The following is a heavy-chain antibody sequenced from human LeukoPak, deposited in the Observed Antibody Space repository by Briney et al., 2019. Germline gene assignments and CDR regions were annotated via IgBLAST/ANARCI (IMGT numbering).Heavy chain of an antibody. CDR1: GGSIINYY. CDR2: IYVTGST. V-gene: IGHV4-4*07. J-gene: IGHJ6*03. CDR3: ARLKYYDSTGYSPGYYMDV. Sequence: SGTLSLTCTVSGGSIINYYWSWIRQLAGTGREWVGRIYVTGSTIYNPSLQSRLSMSVDTSKNQFSLRLTSVTAADTAVYYCARLKYYDSTGYSPGYYMDVWGKGITVTVSS. D-gene: IGHD3-22*01.